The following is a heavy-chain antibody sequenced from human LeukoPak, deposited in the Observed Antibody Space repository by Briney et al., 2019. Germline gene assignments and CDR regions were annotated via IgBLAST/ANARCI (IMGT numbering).Heavy chain of an antibody. D-gene: IGHD5-18*01. CDR2: IIPIFGTA. V-gene: IGHV1-69*05. CDR1: GGTFSSYA. J-gene: IGHJ4*02. CDR3: ARQVRTAMVRYFDY. Sequence: ASVKVSCKASGGTFSSYAISWVRQAPGQGLEWMGGIIPIFGTANYAQKFQGRVTITTDESTGTAYMELSSLRSEDTAVYYCARQVRTAMVRYFDYWGQGTLVTVSS.